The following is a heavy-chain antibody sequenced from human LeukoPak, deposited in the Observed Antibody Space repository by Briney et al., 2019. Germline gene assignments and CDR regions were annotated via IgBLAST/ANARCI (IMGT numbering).Heavy chain of an antibody. CDR2: IKSKTDGGTT. CDR3: TTDSVVVPAAIIDYFDY. V-gene: IGHV3-15*01. Sequence: GGSLRLSCAASGFTFSNAWMSWVRQAPGKGLEWVGRIKSKTDGGTTDYAAPVKGRFTISRDDSKNTLYLQMNSLKTEDTAVYYCTTDSVVVPAAIIDYFDYWGQGTPVTVSS. J-gene: IGHJ4*02. CDR1: GFTFSNAW. D-gene: IGHD2-2*01.